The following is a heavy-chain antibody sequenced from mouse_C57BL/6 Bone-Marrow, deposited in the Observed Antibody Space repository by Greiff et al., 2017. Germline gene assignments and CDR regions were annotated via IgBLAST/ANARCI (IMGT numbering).Heavy chain of an antibody. CDR3: TRSLYYYGSSWFAY. CDR1: GYAFSSSW. CDR2: IYPGDGDT. V-gene: IGHV1-82*01. Sequence: VQLQQSGPELVKPGASVKISCKASGYAFSSSWMNWVKQRPGKGLEWIGRIYPGDGDTNYNGKFKGKAKLTADKSSSTAYMQLSSLTSEDSAVYFCTRSLYYYGSSWFAYWGQGTLVTVSA. D-gene: IGHD1-1*01. J-gene: IGHJ3*01.